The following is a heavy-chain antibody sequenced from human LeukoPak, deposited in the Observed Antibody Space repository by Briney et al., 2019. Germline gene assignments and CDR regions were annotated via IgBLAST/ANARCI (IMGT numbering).Heavy chain of an antibody. Sequence: ASVKVSCKASGYTFTGYYMHWVRQAPGQGLEWMGWINPNSGGTNYAQKLQGRVTMTTDTSTSTAYMELRSLRSEDTAVYYCARGPAYGDDAFDIWGQGTMVTVSS. CDR3: ARGPAYGDDAFDI. CDR2: INPNSGGT. V-gene: IGHV1-2*02. CDR1: GYTFTGYY. J-gene: IGHJ3*02. D-gene: IGHD2-21*01.